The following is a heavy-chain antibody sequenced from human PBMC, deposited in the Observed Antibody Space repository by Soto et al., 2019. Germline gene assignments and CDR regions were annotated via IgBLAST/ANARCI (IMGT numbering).Heavy chain of an antibody. Sequence: EVQLVESGGGLVQPGGSLRLSCAASGFTFSSYAMHWVRQAPGKGLEYVSAITSNGGNTDYASSVKGRFTISRDNSKNTLYLQMCSPRAEDMAVYYCARRIPFGYGMDVWGQGTTVTVSS. CDR1: GFTFSSYA. V-gene: IGHV3-64*01. CDR3: ARRIPFGYGMDV. CDR2: ITSNGGNT. D-gene: IGHD2-21*01. J-gene: IGHJ6*02.